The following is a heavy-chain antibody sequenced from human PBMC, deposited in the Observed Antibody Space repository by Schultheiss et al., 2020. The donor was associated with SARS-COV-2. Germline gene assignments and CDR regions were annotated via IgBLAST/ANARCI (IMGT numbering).Heavy chain of an antibody. CDR2: IGTAGDP. CDR1: GFTFSSYA. D-gene: IGHD1-26*01. V-gene: IGHV3-13*05. Sequence: GESLKISCAASGFTFSSYAMSWVRQAPGKGLEWVSAIGTAGDPYYPGSVKGRFTISRENAKNSLYLQMNSLRAGDTAVYYCAKDARDGAMDYWGQGTLVTVSS. CDR3: AKDARDGAMDY. J-gene: IGHJ4*02.